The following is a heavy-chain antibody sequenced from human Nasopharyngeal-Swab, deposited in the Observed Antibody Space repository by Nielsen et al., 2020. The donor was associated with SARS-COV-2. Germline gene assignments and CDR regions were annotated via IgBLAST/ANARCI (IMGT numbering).Heavy chain of an antibody. CDR1: GFTFNNYW. V-gene: IGHV3-7*03. J-gene: IGHJ6*03. Sequence: GESLKISCAASGFTFNNYWMSWVRQAPGKGLEWVANIKQDGSEKYYVDSVKGRFTISRDNAKNSLYLQMNSLRAEDTAVYYCARDIRFEEYMDVWGKGTTVTVSS. CDR3: ARDIRFEEYMDV. D-gene: IGHD3-10*01. CDR2: IKQDGSEK.